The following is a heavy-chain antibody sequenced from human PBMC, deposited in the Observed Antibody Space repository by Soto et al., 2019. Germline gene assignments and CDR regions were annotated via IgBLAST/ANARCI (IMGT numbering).Heavy chain of an antibody. J-gene: IGHJ4*02. V-gene: IGHV3-21*01. D-gene: IGHD6-19*01. CDR1: GFSLKTYS. CDR3: ARDTPRVAGSFDY. CDR2: ISSSGNHI. Sequence: EEKLLESGGSLVKPGGSLRLSCGASGFSLKTYSMNWLGHVPGKGLEWVSSISSSGNHIDYADSVKGRFNISRDNAKNSLFLHMSNLRADDTAVYYCARDTPRVAGSFDYWGQGTLVTVSS.